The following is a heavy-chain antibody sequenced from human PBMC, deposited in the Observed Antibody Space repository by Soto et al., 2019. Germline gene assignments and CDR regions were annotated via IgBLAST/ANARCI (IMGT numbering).Heavy chain of an antibody. CDR3: AGPDRREYSGYGHLGFDY. V-gene: IGHV4-39*01. J-gene: IGHJ4*02. Sequence: PSETLSLTCTVSGGSISSSSYYWGWIRQPPGKGLEWIGSIYYSGSTYYHPSLKSRVTISVDTSKNQFSLKLSSVTAADTAVYYCAGPDRREYSGYGHLGFDYWGQGTLVTVSS. D-gene: IGHD5-12*01. CDR2: IYYSGST. CDR1: GGSISSSSYY.